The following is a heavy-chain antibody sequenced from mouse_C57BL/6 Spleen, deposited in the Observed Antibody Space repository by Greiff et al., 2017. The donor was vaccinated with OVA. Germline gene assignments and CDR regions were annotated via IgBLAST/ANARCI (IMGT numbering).Heavy chain of an antibody. J-gene: IGHJ1*03. CDR2: IRSKSNNYAT. V-gene: IGHV10-1*01. CDR1: GFSFNTYA. Sequence: EVQRVESGGGLVQPKGSLKLSCAASGFSFNTYAMNWVRQAPGTGLEWVARIRSKSNNYATYYADSVKDRFTISRDDSESMLYLQMKNLTTEDTAMYYCVRQSRSYWYFDVWGTGTTVTVSS. CDR3: VRQSRSYWYFDV.